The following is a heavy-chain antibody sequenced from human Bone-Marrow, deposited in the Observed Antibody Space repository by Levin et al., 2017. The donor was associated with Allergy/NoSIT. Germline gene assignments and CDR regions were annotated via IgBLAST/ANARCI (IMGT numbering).Heavy chain of an antibody. Sequence: GGSLRLSCAVSGFTVYNNYMSWVRQAPGKGLEWVSLIYSSGTTQYADSVKGRFTISRDSSKNTLYLQMNSLTPEDTAMYYCARNVPLTANGYWGQGTLVTVSS. CDR2: IYSSGTT. CDR1: GFTVYNNY. CDR3: ARNVPLTANGY. J-gene: IGHJ4*02. V-gene: IGHV3-66*01. D-gene: IGHD2-8*01.